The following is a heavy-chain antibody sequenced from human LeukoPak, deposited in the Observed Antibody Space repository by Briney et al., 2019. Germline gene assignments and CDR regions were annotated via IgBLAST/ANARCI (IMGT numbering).Heavy chain of an antibody. CDR2: ISSSSSSYI. J-gene: IGHJ6*02. CDR1: GFTFSSYS. CDR3: ARGSSSQNYYYYYGMDV. D-gene: IGHD6-13*01. Sequence: SGGSLRLSCAASGFTFSSYSMSWVRQAPGKGLEWVSSISSSSSSYIYYADSVKGRFTISRDNAKNSLYLQMNSLRAEDTAVYYCARGSSSQNYYYYYGMDVWGQGTTVTVSS. V-gene: IGHV3-21*01.